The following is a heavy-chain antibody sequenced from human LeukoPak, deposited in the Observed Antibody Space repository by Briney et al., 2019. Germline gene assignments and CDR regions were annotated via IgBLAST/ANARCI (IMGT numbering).Heavy chain of an antibody. Sequence: GGSLRLSCAASGFTFSDYYMSWIRQTPGKGLEWVSYISDSSGYKNYADSLKGRFTISRDNAKNSVYLQMNSPSAEDTAVYYCARQGLYDSSDFWTFQHWGQGTLVTVSS. V-gene: IGHV3-11*06. CDR3: ARQGLYDSSDFWTFQH. CDR1: GFTFSDYY. D-gene: IGHD3/OR15-3a*01. J-gene: IGHJ1*01. CDR2: ISDSSGYK.